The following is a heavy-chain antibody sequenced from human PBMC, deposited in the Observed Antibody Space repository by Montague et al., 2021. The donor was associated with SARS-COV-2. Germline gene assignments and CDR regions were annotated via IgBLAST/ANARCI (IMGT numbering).Heavy chain of an antibody. Sequence: SETLSLTCTVSGVSTSSRFYWTWIRQHPGKGLEWIGEINQSGRTNNNPSLKSRVIISVDTSKNQFSLKLSSVTAADTAVYYCARRGCSVGGVIVSDDLDSWGQGILVIVSS. J-gene: IGHJ4*02. D-gene: IGHD3-10*01. CDR1: GVSTSSRFY. V-gene: IGHV4-34*01. CDR3: ARRGCSVGGVIVSDDLDS. CDR2: INQSGRT.